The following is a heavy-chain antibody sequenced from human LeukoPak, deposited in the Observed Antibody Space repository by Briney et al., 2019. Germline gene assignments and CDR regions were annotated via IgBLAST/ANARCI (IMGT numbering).Heavy chain of an antibody. D-gene: IGHD3-3*01. Sequence: GGSLRLSCAASGFTFSSYSMNWVRQAPGKGLEWVSSISSSSSYIYYADSVKGRFTISRDNAKNSLYLQMNSLRAEDTAVYYCARRPVWSDFWSGYSKYYFDYWGQGTLVTVSS. V-gene: IGHV3-21*01. CDR2: ISSSSSYI. J-gene: IGHJ4*02. CDR1: GFTFSSYS. CDR3: ARRPVWSDFWSGYSKYYFDY.